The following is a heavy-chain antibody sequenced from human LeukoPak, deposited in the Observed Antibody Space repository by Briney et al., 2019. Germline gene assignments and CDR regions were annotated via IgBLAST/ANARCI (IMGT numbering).Heavy chain of an antibody. D-gene: IGHD6-19*01. CDR1: GGSISSSTYY. CDR2: IYYSGTT. CDR3: ARFGSGWWYNDY. Sequence: SETLSLTCTVSGGSISSSTYYWAWVRQPPGKGLEWIASIYYSGTTYYNPSLKSRVTISVDTSRSQFSLNLSSVTAADTAVYYCARFGSGWWYNDYWGQGTLVTVSS. V-gene: IGHV4-39*07. J-gene: IGHJ4*02.